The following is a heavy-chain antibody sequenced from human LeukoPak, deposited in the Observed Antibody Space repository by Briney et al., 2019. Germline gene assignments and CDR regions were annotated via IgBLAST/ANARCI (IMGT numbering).Heavy chain of an antibody. CDR3: ARDPPGGRATAEEGGDY. V-gene: IGHV3-30*02. CDR1: GFTFSSYG. Sequence: PGGSLRLSCAASGFTFSSYGMHWVRQAPGKGLEWVAFIRYDGSNKYYADSVKGRFTISRDNSKNTLYLQMNSLRAEGTAVYYCARDPPGGRATAEEGGDYWGQGTLVTVSS. D-gene: IGHD1-26*01. J-gene: IGHJ4*02. CDR2: IRYDGSNK.